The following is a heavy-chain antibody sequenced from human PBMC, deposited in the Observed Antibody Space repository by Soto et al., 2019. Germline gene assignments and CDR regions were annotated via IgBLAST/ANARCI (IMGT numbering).Heavy chain of an antibody. CDR2: IRSKSNGGTA. J-gene: IGHJ6*02. V-gene: IGHV3-49*03. CDR1: ALIFGDYA. CDR3: SRSLFVGYGLDV. Sequence: GGSLRRSCIGAALIFGDYAMSWFRQSPGKGLEWVGLIRSKSNGGTAEYAASVKGRFTISRDDSKSIAYLQMNSLKTADTALYYGSRSLFVGYGLDVWGQGTTVTVSS. D-gene: IGHD1-26*01.